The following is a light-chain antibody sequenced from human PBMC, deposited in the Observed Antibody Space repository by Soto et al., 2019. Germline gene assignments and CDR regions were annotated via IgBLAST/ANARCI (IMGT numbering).Light chain of an antibody. V-gene: IGKV1-39*01. Sequence: DIPMTQSPSSLSASVGDRVTITCRASQSSSNFLNWYQQKPGQAPKLLIYAASTLQSGVPSRFSGSGSGTDFTLTISSLQPEDFANYYCQQTNSIPITFGQGTRLEIK. CDR3: QQTNSIPIT. CDR1: QSSSNF. J-gene: IGKJ5*01. CDR2: AAS.